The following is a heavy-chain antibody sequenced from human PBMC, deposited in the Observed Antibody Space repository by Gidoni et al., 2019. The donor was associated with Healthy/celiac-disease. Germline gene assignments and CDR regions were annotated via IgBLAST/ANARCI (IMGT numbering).Heavy chain of an antibody. CDR3: ARDTSIVVVPAAQTHYYYYYGMDV. D-gene: IGHD2-2*01. CDR2: INPSGGST. Sequence: QVQLVQSGAEVKKPGASVKVSCKASGYTFTSYYMHWVRQAPGQGLEWMGIINPSGGSTSYAQKFQGRVTMTRDTSTSTVYMELSSLRSEDTAVYYCARDTSIVVVPAAQTHYYYYYGMDVWGQGTTVTVSS. V-gene: IGHV1-46*01. J-gene: IGHJ6*02. CDR1: GYTFTSYY.